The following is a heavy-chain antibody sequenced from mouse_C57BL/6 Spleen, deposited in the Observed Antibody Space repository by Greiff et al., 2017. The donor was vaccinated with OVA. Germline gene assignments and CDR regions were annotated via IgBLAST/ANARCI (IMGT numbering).Heavy chain of an antibody. CDR3: ASLDGYYDYFDY. Sequence: EVQLVESGGGLVQPGGSLSLSCAASGFTFTDYYMSWVRQPPGKALEWLGFIRNKANGYTTEYSASVKGRFTISRDNSQSILYLQMNALRAEDSATYYCASLDGYYDYFDYWGQGTTLTVSS. V-gene: IGHV7-3*01. CDR1: GFTFTDYY. J-gene: IGHJ2*01. D-gene: IGHD2-3*01. CDR2: IRNKANGYTT.